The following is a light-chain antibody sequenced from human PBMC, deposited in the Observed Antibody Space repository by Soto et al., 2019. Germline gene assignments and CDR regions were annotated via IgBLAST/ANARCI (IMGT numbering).Light chain of an antibody. CDR1: SSDVGGYNY. Sequence: QSALTQPASVSGSPGQSITISCTGTSSDVGGYNYVSWYQQHPGKAPKLMIYEVSNRPSGVSNRFSGSKSGNTASLTISGLQAEDEADYYCSSYTSSSTLEGVFGTGTKVTVI. V-gene: IGLV2-14*01. CDR3: SSYTSSSTLEGV. CDR2: EVS. J-gene: IGLJ1*01.